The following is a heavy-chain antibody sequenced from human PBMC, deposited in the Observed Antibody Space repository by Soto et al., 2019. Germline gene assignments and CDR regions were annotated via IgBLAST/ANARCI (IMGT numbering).Heavy chain of an antibody. CDR2: VYYDGST. Sequence: SETLSLTCTVSGDSINYYYWSWIRQAPGKGLEWIGYVYYDGSTKYNPSLESRVTMSIDTSKNQFSLKLSSVIAADTAVYYCVSYDRQSGRYSLDYWGQGTLVTVSS. CDR3: VSYDRQSGRYSLDY. V-gene: IGHV4-59*01. D-gene: IGHD3-10*01. CDR1: GDSINYYY. J-gene: IGHJ4*02.